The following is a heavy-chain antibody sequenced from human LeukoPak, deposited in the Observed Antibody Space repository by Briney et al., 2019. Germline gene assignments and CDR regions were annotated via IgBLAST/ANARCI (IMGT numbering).Heavy chain of an antibody. CDR3: GLDFWSGYVRAAE. Sequence: SETLSLTCAVYGGSFSSYYWSWIRQPPGKGLEWIGEINHSGSTNYNPSLKSRVTISVDTSKNQFSLKLSSVTAADTAVYYCGLDFWSGYVRAAEWGQGTLVTVSS. J-gene: IGHJ4*02. CDR2: INHSGST. V-gene: IGHV4-34*01. CDR1: GGSFSSYY. D-gene: IGHD3-3*01.